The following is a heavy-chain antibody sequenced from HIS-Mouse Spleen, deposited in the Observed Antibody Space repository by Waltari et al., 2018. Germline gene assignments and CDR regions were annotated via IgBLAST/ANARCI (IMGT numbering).Heavy chain of an antibody. CDR2: IYYSGST. J-gene: IGHJ2*01. CDR3: AREIPYSSSWYDWYFDL. Sequence: QLQLQESGPGLVKPSETLSLTCTVSGGSISSSSYYWRWIRQPPGKGLEWIGSIYYSGSTYYNPSLKSRVTISVVTSKNQFSLKLSSVTAADTAVYYCAREIPYSSSWYDWYFDLWGRGTLVTVSS. D-gene: IGHD6-13*01. CDR1: GGSISSSSYY. V-gene: IGHV4-39*07.